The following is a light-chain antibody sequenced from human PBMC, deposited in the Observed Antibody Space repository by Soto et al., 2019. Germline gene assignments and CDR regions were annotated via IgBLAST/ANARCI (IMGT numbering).Light chain of an antibody. Sequence: IVMTQSPATLSVSPGERAALSCRASQSVSSNVAWYQQKPGQAPRLLIYGASTRATGIPARFSGSGSGTEFTLTISSLQSEDFAVYYCHQYNNWPPWTFGQGTKVDIK. CDR1: QSVSSN. J-gene: IGKJ1*01. CDR3: HQYNNWPPWT. V-gene: IGKV3-15*01. CDR2: GAS.